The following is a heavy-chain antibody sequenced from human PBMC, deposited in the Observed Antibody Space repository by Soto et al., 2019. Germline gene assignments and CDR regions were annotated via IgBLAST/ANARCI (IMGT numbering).Heavy chain of an antibody. D-gene: IGHD2-15*01. CDR2: IIPIFGTA. V-gene: IGHV1-69*13. Sequence: ASVKVSCKASGSTFSSYAISWVRQAPGQGLEWMGGIIPIFGTANYAQKFQGRVTITADESTSTAYMELSSLRSEDTAVYYCARGTFQDIVNWFDPWGQGTLVTVSS. J-gene: IGHJ5*02. CDR3: ARGTFQDIVNWFDP. CDR1: GSTFSSYA.